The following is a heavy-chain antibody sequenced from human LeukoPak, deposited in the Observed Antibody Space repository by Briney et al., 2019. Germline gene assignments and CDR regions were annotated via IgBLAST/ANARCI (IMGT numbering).Heavy chain of an antibody. D-gene: IGHD3-10*01. V-gene: IGHV3-21*01. CDR3: ARVEYGSGSYLDY. J-gene: IGHJ4*02. CDR1: GFSFSSYS. Sequence: GGSLRLSCAASGFSFSSYSMNWVRQTPGKGLQWVSSISSSSEYIYYADSVKGRFTISRDNAKNPLYLQMNSLRAEDTAVYYCARVEYGSGSYLDYWGQGTLVTVSS. CDR2: ISSSSEYI.